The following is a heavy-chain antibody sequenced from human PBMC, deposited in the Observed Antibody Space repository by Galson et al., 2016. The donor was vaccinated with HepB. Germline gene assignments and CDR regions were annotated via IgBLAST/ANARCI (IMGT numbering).Heavy chain of an antibody. D-gene: IGHD4-17*01. CDR1: GYSFVSHD. V-gene: IGHV1-8*01. CDR3: ARGRSPVDYGCVSDAMNL. J-gene: IGHJ6*02. CDR2: MNADSGDT. Sequence: SVKVSCKASGYSFVSHDIDWIRQTAGQGLEWMGWMNADSGDTYYAKKFQGRVNMTRSIAMTTAYMELSSLGSDDTAVYFCARGRSPVDYGCVSDAMNLWGQGTTVIVSS.